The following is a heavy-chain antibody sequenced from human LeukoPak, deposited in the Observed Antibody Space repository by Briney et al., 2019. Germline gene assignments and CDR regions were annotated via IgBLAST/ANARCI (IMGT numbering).Heavy chain of an antibody. Sequence: SQTLSLTCTVSGGSIDSGDYHWSWLRQSPGKGLEWIGYIHFSGRTDYNPSLKSRTILSVDKSDTQFSLRLISVTAADTAVYYCAREINVAGSAFDIWGQGTMVTVSS. CDR3: AREINVAGSAFDI. CDR2: IHFSGRT. V-gene: IGHV4-30-4*08. CDR1: GGSIDSGDYH. D-gene: IGHD6-19*01. J-gene: IGHJ3*02.